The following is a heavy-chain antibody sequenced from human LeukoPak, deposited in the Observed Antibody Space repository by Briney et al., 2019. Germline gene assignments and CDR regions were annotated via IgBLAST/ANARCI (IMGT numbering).Heavy chain of an antibody. Sequence: GGSLRLSCAASGFTFSSYAMSWVRQAPGKGLEWVSAISGSGGSTYYADSVKGRFTISRDNSKNTLYLQMNSLRAEDTAVYYCAKSGYSGYDSGIDYWGQGTLVTVSS. CDR2: ISGSGGST. CDR1: GFTFSSYA. V-gene: IGHV3-23*01. CDR3: AKSGYSGYDSGIDY. D-gene: IGHD5-12*01. J-gene: IGHJ4*02.